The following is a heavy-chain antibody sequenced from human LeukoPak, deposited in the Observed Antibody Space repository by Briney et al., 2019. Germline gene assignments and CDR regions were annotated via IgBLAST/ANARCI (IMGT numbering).Heavy chain of an antibody. D-gene: IGHD6-19*01. CDR1: GFTFSSYT. CDR2: ITSTSTYI. Sequence: GGSLRLSCTASGFTFSSYTFNGVRQAPGKGLEGVASITSTSTYIYYADSVQGRFAVSRDNAKNSLYLQMNSLRAEDTAVFYCVRRGPNNSGLDYWGQGTLVTVSS. V-gene: IGHV3-21*01. J-gene: IGHJ4*02. CDR3: VRRGPNNSGLDY.